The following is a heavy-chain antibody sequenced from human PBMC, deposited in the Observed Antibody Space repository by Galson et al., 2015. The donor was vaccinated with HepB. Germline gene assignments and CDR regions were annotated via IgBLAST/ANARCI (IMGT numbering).Heavy chain of an antibody. D-gene: IGHD1-26*01. V-gene: IGHV1-2*06. J-gene: IGHJ4*02. Sequence: SVKVSCKASGYTFTVYYMHWERQAPGQGLEWMGRINLESGGTNYAQKFQGRVTMTWDTSISTAYMEMTRLTSDDTAVYYCARDPLGAYTSLRLVYDYWGQGTLVTVSA. CDR3: ARDPLGAYTSLRLVYDY. CDR1: GYTFTVYY. CDR2: INLESGGT.